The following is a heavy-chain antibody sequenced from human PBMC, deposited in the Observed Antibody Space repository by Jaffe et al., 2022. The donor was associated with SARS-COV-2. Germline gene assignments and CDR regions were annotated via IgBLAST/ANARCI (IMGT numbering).Heavy chain of an antibody. Sequence: QVQLVQSGAEVKKPGASVKVSCKASGYTFTSYDINWVRQATGQGLEWMGWMNPNSGNTGYAQKFQGRVTMTRNTSISTAYMELSSLRSEDTAVYYCARSGIAVAGRGLEYDYWGQGTLVTVSS. CDR3: ARSGIAVAGRGLEYDY. CDR2: MNPNSGNT. V-gene: IGHV1-8*01. D-gene: IGHD6-19*01. J-gene: IGHJ4*02. CDR1: GYTFTSYD.